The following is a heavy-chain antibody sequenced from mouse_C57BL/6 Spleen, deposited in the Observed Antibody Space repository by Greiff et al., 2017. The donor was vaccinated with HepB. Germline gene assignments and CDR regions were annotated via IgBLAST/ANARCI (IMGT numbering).Heavy chain of an antibody. J-gene: IGHJ1*03. Sequence: QVQLKQPGAELVKPGASVKMSCKASGYTFTSYWITWVKQRPGQGLEWIGDIYPGSGSTNYNEKFKSKATLTVDTSSSTAYMQLSSLTSEDSAVYYCARTYDCYYYWYFDVWGTGTTVTVSS. V-gene: IGHV1-55*01. CDR2: IYPGSGST. CDR3: ARTYDCYYYWYFDV. D-gene: IGHD2-3*01. CDR1: GYTFTSYW.